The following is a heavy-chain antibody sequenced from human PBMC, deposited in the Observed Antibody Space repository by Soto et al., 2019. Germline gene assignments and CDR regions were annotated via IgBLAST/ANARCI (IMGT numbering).Heavy chain of an antibody. CDR1: GYTFASYG. CDR2: ISAYNGNT. CDR3: ARDQGGSYYLDAFDI. J-gene: IGHJ3*02. D-gene: IGHD1-26*01. V-gene: IGHV1-18*01. Sequence: ASVKVSCKASGYTFASYGISWVRQAPGQGLEWMGWISAYNGNTNYAQKLQGRVTMTTDTSTSTAYMELRSLRSDDTAVYYCARDQGGSYYLDAFDIWGQGTMVTVSS.